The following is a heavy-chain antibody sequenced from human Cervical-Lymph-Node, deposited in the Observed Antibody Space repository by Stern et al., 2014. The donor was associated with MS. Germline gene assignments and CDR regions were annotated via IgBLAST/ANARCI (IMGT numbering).Heavy chain of an antibody. CDR1: GFSLNTRGVG. V-gene: IGHV2-5*01. CDR2: TYWNDDK. Sequence: QITLKESGPTLVRPTQTLTLTCTFSGFSLNTRGVGVGWIRQPPGKALEWLALTYWNDDKQYSPSLKSRLTITKDASRNQVVLKVTNVDPVDTATYYCVHSPKLGVVGAPNSFNYWGQGTLVTVSS. CDR3: VHSPKLGVVGAPNSFNY. D-gene: IGHD1-26*01. J-gene: IGHJ4*02.